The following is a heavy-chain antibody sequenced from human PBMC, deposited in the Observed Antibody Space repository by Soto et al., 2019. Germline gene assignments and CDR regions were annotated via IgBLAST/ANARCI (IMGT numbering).Heavy chain of an antibody. CDR3: ARGGGYDSFDY. J-gene: IGHJ4*02. Sequence: QLQLQKPGSGVVKTSETLSLTCTVSGASISYGGFSWSWIRQSPGKGLEWIGYISHLENTYLHPSFKSRLTMSIDRTRNQFSLKLSSVTAADMAVYYCARGGGYDSFDYWGQGVLVTVSS. CDR2: ISHLENT. V-gene: IGHV4-30-2*06. CDR1: GASISYGGFS. D-gene: IGHD5-12*01.